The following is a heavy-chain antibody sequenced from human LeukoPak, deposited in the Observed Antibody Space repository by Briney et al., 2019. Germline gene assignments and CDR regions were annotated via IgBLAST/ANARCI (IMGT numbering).Heavy chain of an antibody. CDR3: ARGGAHGMDV. V-gene: IGHV3-11*01. CDR1: GFTFSDYY. CDR2: ISGVADVI. D-gene: IGHD1-26*01. Sequence: GGSLRLSCAASGFTFSDYYMTRIRQVPGKGLEWVSYISGVADVIYYADSVKGRFTISRDNAKSSVYLQMNSLRVEDTALYYCARGGAHGMDVWGQGTTVTVS. J-gene: IGHJ6*02.